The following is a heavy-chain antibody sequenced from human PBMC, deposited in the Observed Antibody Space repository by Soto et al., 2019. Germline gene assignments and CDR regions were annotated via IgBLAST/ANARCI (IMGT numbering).Heavy chain of an antibody. Sequence: EVQLVESGGGLVQPGGSLRLSCVGSGFTFSNYWMHWVRQTPGEGLVWVPRLNSDGSNTDYAESVKGRFSISRDNAKNTVYLQMNSLRADDTALYYCARGAKGQWLVDFWGQGTLVTVSS. CDR2: LNSDGSNT. CDR3: ARGAKGQWLVDF. J-gene: IGHJ4*02. D-gene: IGHD6-19*01. CDR1: GFTFSNYW. V-gene: IGHV3-74*01.